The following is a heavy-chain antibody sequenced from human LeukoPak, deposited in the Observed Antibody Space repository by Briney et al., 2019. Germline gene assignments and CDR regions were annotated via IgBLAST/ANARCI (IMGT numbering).Heavy chain of an antibody. CDR3: ARQRYTGDSSGTFDY. CDR2: IYHSGST. Sequence: PSGTLSLTCAVSGGSISSSNWWSWVRQPPGKGLEWIGEIYHSGSTNYNPSLKSRVTISVDKPKNQFSLKLSSVTAADTAVYYCARQRYTGDSSGTFDYWGQGTLVTVSS. D-gene: IGHD3-22*01. CDR1: GGSISSSNW. V-gene: IGHV4-4*02. J-gene: IGHJ4*02.